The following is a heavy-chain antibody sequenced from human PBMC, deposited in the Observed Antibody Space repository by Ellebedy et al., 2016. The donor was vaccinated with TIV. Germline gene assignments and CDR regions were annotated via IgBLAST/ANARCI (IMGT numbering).Heavy chain of an antibody. CDR2: ISATGGTT. V-gene: IGHV3-23*01. J-gene: IGHJ4*02. CDR1: GITFSTYT. CDR3: AKEALAV. D-gene: IGHD6-19*01. Sequence: PGGSLRLSCAASGITFSTYTMDRVRQAPGKGLEWVSGISATGGTTFYADSVKGRFTISRDNSKNTLYRQMNSLRVDDTAMYYCAKEALAVWGQGTLVTVSS.